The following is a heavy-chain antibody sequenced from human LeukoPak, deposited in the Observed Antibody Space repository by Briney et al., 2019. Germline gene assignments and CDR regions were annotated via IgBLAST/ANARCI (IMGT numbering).Heavy chain of an antibody. CDR1: GFTFSSYG. J-gene: IGHJ5*02. Sequence: GGSLRLSCAASGFTFSSYGMHWARQAPGKGLEWVAVIWYDGSNKYYADSVKGRFTISRDNSKNTLYLRMNSLRAEDTAVYYCARAVSADYYDSSGQGGDWFDPWGQGTLVTVSS. CDR3: ARAVSADYYDSSGQGGDWFDP. V-gene: IGHV3-33*01. CDR2: IWYDGSNK. D-gene: IGHD3-22*01.